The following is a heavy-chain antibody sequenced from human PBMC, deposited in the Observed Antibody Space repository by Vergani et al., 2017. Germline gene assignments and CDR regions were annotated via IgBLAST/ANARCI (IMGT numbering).Heavy chain of an antibody. CDR3: TTDIVVVPAAMGFEAFDI. CDR2: IRYDRSKL. D-gene: IGHD2-2*01. V-gene: IGHV3-30*02. Sequence: QVQLVESGGGVVQPGESLRLSCAASGFSFSNSDMHWVRQAPGKGLEWVAFIRYDRSKLYYAESVKGRFTISRDDSKNTLYLQMNSLKTEDTAVYYCTTDIVVVPAAMGFEAFDIWGQGTMVTVSS. CDR1: GFSFSNSD. J-gene: IGHJ3*02.